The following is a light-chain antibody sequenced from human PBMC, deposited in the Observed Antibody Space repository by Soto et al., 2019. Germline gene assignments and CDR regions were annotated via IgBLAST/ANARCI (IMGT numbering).Light chain of an antibody. J-gene: IGLJ2*01. CDR2: GNS. CDR3: QSYDRSLSGVL. CDR1: SSNIGAGYD. Sequence: QAVVTQPPSVSGAPGQRVTISCTGTSSNIGAGYDVHWYQQLPGTAPKLLIYGNSNRPSGVPDRFSGSKSGTSPSLAITGLQAEDEADYYCQSYDRSLSGVLFGGGTKLTVL. V-gene: IGLV1-40*01.